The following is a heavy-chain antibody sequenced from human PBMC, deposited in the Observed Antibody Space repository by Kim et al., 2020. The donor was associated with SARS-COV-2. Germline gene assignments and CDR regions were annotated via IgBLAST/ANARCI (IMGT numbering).Heavy chain of an antibody. D-gene: IGHD2-15*01. J-gene: IGHJ4*02. CDR1: GGTFSSYS. Sequence: SVKVSCKASGGTFSSYSIGWVRQAPGLGLEWMGGIIPIFGAANYAQKFQGRFTITADASTSTAYMELSSLRSEDTAVYYCARGYCSGGSCYHLDYWGQGTLVTVSS. CDR2: IIPIFGAA. CDR3: ARGYCSGGSCYHLDY. V-gene: IGHV1-69*13.